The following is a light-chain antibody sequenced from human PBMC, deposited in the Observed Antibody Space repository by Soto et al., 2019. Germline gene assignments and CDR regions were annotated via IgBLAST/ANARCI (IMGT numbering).Light chain of an antibody. CDR3: QQYTSSLHT. CDR2: DAS. Sequence: EIVLTQSPATLSLSPGERATLSCRASQTINTYLAWYQQKPGQAPRLLIYDASHRATGIPARFVGSGSGTDFTLTISSLEPEDFAVYYCQQYTSSLHTFGRGTKLEI. CDR1: QTINTY. J-gene: IGKJ2*01. V-gene: IGKV3-11*01.